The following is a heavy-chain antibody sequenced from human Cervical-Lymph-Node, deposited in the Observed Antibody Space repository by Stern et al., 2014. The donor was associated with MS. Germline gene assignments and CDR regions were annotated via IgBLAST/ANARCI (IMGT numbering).Heavy chain of an antibody. CDR1: GFTFSSYG. CDR2: IWYDGSNT. D-gene: IGHD6-6*01. CDR3: ARGDSSSPLEY. V-gene: IGHV3-33*01. J-gene: IGHJ4*02. Sequence: VQLLESGGGVVQPGRSLRLSCAASGFTFSSYGMHWVRQTPGKGLEWVAVIWYDGSNTHYADAVKGRFTISRDNTESALYLQMNSLRAEDTAVYYCARGDSSSPLEYWGQGTLVTVSS.